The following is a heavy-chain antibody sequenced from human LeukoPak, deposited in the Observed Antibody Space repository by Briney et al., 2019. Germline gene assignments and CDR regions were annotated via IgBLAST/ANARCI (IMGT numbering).Heavy chain of an antibody. CDR2: INPNSGGT. CDR1: GYTFTGYY. J-gene: IGHJ4*02. V-gene: IGHV1-2*02. D-gene: IGHD2-21*02. CDR3: ARGRVTAIFDY. Sequence: ASVKVSCKASGYTFTGYYMHWVRQAPGQGLEWMGWINPNSGGTNYAQKFQGRVTMTRDMSTSTVYMELSSLRSEDTAVYYCARGRVTAIFDYWGQGTLVTVSS.